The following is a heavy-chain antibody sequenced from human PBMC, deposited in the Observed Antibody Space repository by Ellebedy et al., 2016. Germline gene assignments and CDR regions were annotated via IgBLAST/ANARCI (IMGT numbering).Heavy chain of an antibody. CDR3: VSFFESR. V-gene: IGHV3-73*01. CDR2: IRIKSNNYAT. D-gene: IGHD2/OR15-2a*01. Sequence: GESLKISXAASGFTFSDSAMHWVRQASGKGLEWIGRIRIKSNNYATAYAASVKGRFTISRDNAKNTLYLQMHSLRVEDTAVYYCVSFFESRWGQGTLVTVSS. J-gene: IGHJ4*02. CDR1: GFTFSDSA.